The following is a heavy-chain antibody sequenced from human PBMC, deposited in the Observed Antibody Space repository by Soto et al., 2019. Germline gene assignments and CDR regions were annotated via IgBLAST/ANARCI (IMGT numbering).Heavy chain of an antibody. J-gene: IGHJ6*03. CDR2: MNPNSGNT. Sequence: ASVKVSCKASGYTFTSYDINWVRQATGQGLEWMGWMNPNSGNTGYAQKFQGRVTMTRKTSISTAYMELSSLRSEDTAVYYCARVVVAATQTYYYYYMDVWGKGTTVTVSS. V-gene: IGHV1-8*01. CDR1: GYTFTSYD. CDR3: ARVVVAATQTYYYYYMDV. D-gene: IGHD2-15*01.